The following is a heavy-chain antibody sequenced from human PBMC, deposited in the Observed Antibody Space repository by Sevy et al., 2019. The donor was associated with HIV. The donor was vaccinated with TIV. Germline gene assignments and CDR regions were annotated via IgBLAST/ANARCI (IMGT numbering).Heavy chain of an antibody. D-gene: IGHD3-22*01. CDR3: ASQDSSRYHFDY. J-gene: IGHJ4*02. Sequence: SETLSLTCAVYGGSFSGYYRSWIRQPPGKGLEWIGEINHSGSTNYNPSLKSRVTISVDTSKNQFSLKLSSVTAADTAVYYCASQDSSRYHFDYWGQGTLVTVSS. V-gene: IGHV4-34*01. CDR1: GGSFSGYY. CDR2: INHSGST.